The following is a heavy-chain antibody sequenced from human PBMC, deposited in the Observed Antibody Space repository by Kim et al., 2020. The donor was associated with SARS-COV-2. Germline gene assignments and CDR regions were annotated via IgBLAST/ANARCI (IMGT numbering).Heavy chain of an antibody. CDR3: ARDQGRGI. Sequence: GGSTYYADAVKGRFTNTRHNSKNTLYLQMNSLRAEDTAVYYCARDQGRGIWGQGTMVTVSS. D-gene: IGHD3-10*01. V-gene: IGHV3-53*04. CDR2: GGST. J-gene: IGHJ3*02.